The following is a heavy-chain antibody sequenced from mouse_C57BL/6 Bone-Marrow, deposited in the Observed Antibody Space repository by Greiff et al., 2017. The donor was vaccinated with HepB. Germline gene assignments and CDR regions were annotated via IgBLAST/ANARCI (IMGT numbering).Heavy chain of an antibody. CDR3: ARPETAQATFAY. V-gene: IGHV5-6*01. J-gene: IGHJ3*01. CDR1: GFTFSSYG. Sequence: EVKLVDSGGDLVKPGGSLKLSCAASGFTFSSYGMSWVRQTPDKRLEWVATISSGGSYTYYPDSVKGRFTISRDNAKNTLYLQMSSLKSEDTAMYYCARPETAQATFAYWGQGTLVTVSA. CDR2: ISSGGSYT. D-gene: IGHD3-2*02.